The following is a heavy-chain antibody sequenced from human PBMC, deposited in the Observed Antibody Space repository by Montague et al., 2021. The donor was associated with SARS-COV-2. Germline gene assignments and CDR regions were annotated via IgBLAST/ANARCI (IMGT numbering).Heavy chain of an antibody. Sequence: SETLSLTCAVSGASIVTANCWTWVRQPPGKGLEWVGEIYDTASTNYNPSLKSRVTMSVDKSYNQVSLQLTYVTAADTAIYYCTRDGGCVYRLAVWGQGTLVTVSS. V-gene: IGHV4-4*02. CDR1: GASIVTANC. D-gene: IGHD1-26*01. CDR2: IYDTAST. J-gene: IGHJ4*02. CDR3: TRDGGCVYRLAV.